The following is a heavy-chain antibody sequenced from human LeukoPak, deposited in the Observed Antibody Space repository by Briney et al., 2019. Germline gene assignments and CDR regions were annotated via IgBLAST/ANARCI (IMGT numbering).Heavy chain of an antibody. CDR1: GGSISSYY. V-gene: IGHV3-9*01. D-gene: IGHD4-17*01. CDR3: AKDIAGDYVAFDI. J-gene: IGHJ3*02. CDR2: ISWNSGSI. Sequence: LTCTVSGGSISSYYWSWIRQPPGKGLEWVSGISWNSGSIGYADSVKGRFTISRDNAKNSLYLQMNSLRAEDTALYYCAKDIAGDYVAFDIWGQGTMVTVSS.